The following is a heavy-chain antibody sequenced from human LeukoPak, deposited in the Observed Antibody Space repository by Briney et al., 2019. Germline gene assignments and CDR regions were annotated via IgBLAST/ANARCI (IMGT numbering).Heavy chain of an antibody. CDR2: IYHSGST. J-gene: IGHJ5*02. V-gene: IGHV4-4*02. CDR3: ARRKVGVQRFDWFDP. D-gene: IGHD1-26*01. Sequence: PSGTLSLTCAVSGGSISSSNWWSWVRQPPGKGLEWIGEIYHSGSTNYNPSLKSRVTISVDKSKNQFSLKLSSVTAADTAVYYCARRKVGVQRFDWFDPWGQGTLVTVSS. CDR1: GGSISSSNW.